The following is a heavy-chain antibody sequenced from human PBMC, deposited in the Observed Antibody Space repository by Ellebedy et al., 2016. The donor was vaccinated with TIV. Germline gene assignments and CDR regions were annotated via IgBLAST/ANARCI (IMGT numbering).Heavy chain of an antibody. CDR2: VNQRRTT. V-gene: IGHV4-59*08. CDR3: ARMRGVAGPRWFDP. Sequence: MPGGSLRLSCLVSGGSFNNDHWSWIRQSPGKGLEWIGYVNQRRTTKYNSSLRSRVTISIGTSKNQFPLTVTSVTAADTAVYFCARMRGVAGPRWFDPWGPGTQVIVSS. J-gene: IGHJ5*02. CDR1: GGSFNNDH. D-gene: IGHD6-19*01.